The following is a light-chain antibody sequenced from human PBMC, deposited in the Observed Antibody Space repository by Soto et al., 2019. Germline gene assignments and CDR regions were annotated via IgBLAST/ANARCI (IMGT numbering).Light chain of an antibody. CDR2: EAS. V-gene: IGKV1-6*01. Sequence: AIQVTQSPSSLSASVGDRVTISCRASQGIGKDLGWYQQKPGKAPKLLIYEASTLQTGVASRFGGNGSGTDFPLTISSLQPEDFATYYCLQDSAHAWTFREGTKVQVK. J-gene: IGKJ1*01. CDR1: QGIGKD. CDR3: LQDSAHAWT.